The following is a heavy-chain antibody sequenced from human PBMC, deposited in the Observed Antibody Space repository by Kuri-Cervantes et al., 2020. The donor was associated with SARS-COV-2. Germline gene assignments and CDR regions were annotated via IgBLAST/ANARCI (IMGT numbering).Heavy chain of an antibody. J-gene: IGHJ6*01. CDR2: ISYDGTIR. V-gene: IGHV3-30*18. Sequence: GESLKISCVVSGFTFSNYGMHWVRQAPGKGLEWVAVISYDGTIRYYADPVKGRFTISRDNSRNTVDLQMNSLRGDDTAVYYCAKAVRGHYASGSRDTGGMDVWGQGATVTVSS. D-gene: IGHD3-10*01. CDR1: GFTFSNYG. CDR3: AKAVRGHYASGSRDTGGMDV.